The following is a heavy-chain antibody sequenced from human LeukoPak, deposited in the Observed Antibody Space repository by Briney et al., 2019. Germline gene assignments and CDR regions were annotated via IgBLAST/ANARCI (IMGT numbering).Heavy chain of an antibody. CDR1: GFTFSSYA. CDR3: ARGSRSSMTYYFDY. Sequence: GGSLILSCAASGFTFSSYAMNWVRQAPGKGLEWLSYISSSGSTIHSADSVKGRFTVSRDNAKNSLYLQMNSLRAEDTAVYYCARGSRSSMTYYFDYWGQGTLVTVSS. CDR2: ISSSGSTI. J-gene: IGHJ4*02. D-gene: IGHD2-2*01. V-gene: IGHV3-48*01.